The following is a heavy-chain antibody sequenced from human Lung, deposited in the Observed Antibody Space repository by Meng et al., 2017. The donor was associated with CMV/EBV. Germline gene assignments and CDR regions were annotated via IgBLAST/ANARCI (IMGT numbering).Heavy chain of an antibody. CDR1: GGTFSSYA. CDR2: IIPILGIA. Sequence: SXXVSXKASGGTFSSYAISWVRQAPGQGLEWMGGIIPILGIANYAQKFQGRVTITADKSTSTAYMELSSLRSEDTAVYYCARGACSSTSCYRYYYYGMDVGXQGTXVTGSS. D-gene: IGHD2-2*01. V-gene: IGHV1-69*10. CDR3: ARGACSSTSCYRYYYYGMDV. J-gene: IGHJ6*01.